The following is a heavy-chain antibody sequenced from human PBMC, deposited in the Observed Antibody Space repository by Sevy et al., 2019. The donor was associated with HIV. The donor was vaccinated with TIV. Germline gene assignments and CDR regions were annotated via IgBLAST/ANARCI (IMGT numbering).Heavy chain of an antibody. V-gene: IGHV1-24*01. Sequence: ASVKVSCKVSGYTFTEIPMHWVRQAPGKGLEWMGGLDPQDGEQIYAQNFQGRVTMTEDKSTDTGYMELSGLRYEDTAIYYCATFMYDYWSSGYTAHDFWGQGTLVTVSS. CDR1: GYTFTEIP. J-gene: IGHJ4*02. CDR3: ATFMYDYWSSGYTAHDF. D-gene: IGHD3-22*01. CDR2: LDPQDGEQ.